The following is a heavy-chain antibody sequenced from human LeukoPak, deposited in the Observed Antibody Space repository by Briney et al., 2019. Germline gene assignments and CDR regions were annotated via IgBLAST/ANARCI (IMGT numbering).Heavy chain of an antibody. CDR1: GFTFSSYW. Sequence: GGSLRLSCAASGFTFSSYWMSWVRQAPGKGLEWVSGINWNGGSTGYADSVKGRFTISRDNAKNSLYLQMNSLRAEDTALYYCARARGYYDSSTSYYFDYWGQGTLVTVSS. D-gene: IGHD3-22*01. J-gene: IGHJ4*02. CDR3: ARARGYYDSSTSYYFDY. CDR2: INWNGGST. V-gene: IGHV3-20*04.